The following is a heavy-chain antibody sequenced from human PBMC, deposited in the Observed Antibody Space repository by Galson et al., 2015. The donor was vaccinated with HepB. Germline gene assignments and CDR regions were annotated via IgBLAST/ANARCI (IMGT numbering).Heavy chain of an antibody. Sequence: SLRLSCAASGFTFSYYAMSWVRQAPGKGLERISAITPSGDNTYSADSMKGRFTISRDSSRNTLFLQMNNLRADDTAIYFCAKVFPEKTDGWYRQALYYFDSWGQGTRVTVSS. CDR2: ITPSGDNT. CDR3: AKVFPEKTDGWYRQALYYFDS. V-gene: IGHV3-23*01. CDR1: GFTFSYYA. J-gene: IGHJ4*02. D-gene: IGHD6-19*01.